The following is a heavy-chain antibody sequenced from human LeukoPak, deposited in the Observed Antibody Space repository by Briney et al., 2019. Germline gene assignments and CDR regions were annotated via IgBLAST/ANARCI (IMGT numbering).Heavy chain of an antibody. J-gene: IGHJ4*02. CDR3: AKVRVPAAGFDY. D-gene: IGHD2-2*01. Sequence: PGGSLRLYCAASGFTFSSYAMSWVRQAPGKGLEWVSAISGSGGSTYYADSVKGRFTISRDNSKHTLYLQMNSRRAEDTAVYYCAKVRVPAAGFDYWGQGTLVTVSS. CDR1: GFTFSSYA. V-gene: IGHV3-23*01. CDR2: ISGSGGST.